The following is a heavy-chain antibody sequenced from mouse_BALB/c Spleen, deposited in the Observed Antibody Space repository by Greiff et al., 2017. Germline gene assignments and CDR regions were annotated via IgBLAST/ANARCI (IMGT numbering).Heavy chain of an antibody. V-gene: IGHV2-9*02. CDR2: IWAGGST. CDR3: ARDGASIYDGYYNAMDY. CDR1: GFSLTSYG. D-gene: IGHD2-3*01. J-gene: IGHJ4*01. Sequence: VMLVESGPGLVAPSQSLSITCTVSGFSLTSYGVHWVRQPPGKGLEWLGVIWAGGSTNYNSALMSRLSISKDNSKSQVFLKMNSLQTDDTAMYYCARDGASIYDGYYNAMDYWGQGTSVTVSS.